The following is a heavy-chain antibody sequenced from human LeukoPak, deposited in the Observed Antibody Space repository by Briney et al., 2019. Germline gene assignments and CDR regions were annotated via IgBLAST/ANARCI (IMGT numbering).Heavy chain of an antibody. Sequence: GGSLRLSCAASRFPFSSYGMHWVRQAPAKGLEWVAFISYDGSDQYYADSVKGRFTISRDNSRNTLYLQMNSLRAEDTALYYCAKDAAARLDYFDYWGQGTLVTVSS. CDR1: RFPFSSYG. CDR3: AKDAAARLDYFDY. V-gene: IGHV3-30*18. CDR2: ISYDGSDQ. J-gene: IGHJ4*02. D-gene: IGHD6-6*01.